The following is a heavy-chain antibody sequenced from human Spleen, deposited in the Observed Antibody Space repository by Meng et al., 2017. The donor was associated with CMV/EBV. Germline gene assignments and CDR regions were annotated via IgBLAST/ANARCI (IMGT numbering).Heavy chain of an antibody. Sequence: LSCAASGFTFSSYSMNWVRQAPGKGLEWVSSISSSSYIYYADSVKGRFTISRDNAKNSLYLQMNSLRAEDTAVYYCAREAWSSDFDYWGQGTLVTVSS. CDR1: GFTFSSYS. D-gene: IGHD3-10*01. CDR2: ISSSSYI. V-gene: IGHV3-21*01. J-gene: IGHJ4*02. CDR3: AREAWSSDFDY.